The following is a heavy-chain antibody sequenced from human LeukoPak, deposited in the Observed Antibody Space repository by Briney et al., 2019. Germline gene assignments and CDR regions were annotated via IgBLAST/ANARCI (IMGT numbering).Heavy chain of an antibody. Sequence: PSETLSLTCGVSGGSFSGYYWSWIRQPPGKGLEWIGEISHSGSTNYNPSLKSRVTISLGTSKNQFSLKLTFVTAADTAVYYCTRTSPGVPLDFWGQGTLVTVSS. J-gene: IGHJ4*02. CDR3: TRTSPGVPLDF. CDR2: ISHSGST. V-gene: IGHV4-34*01. D-gene: IGHD7-27*01. CDR1: GGSFSGYY.